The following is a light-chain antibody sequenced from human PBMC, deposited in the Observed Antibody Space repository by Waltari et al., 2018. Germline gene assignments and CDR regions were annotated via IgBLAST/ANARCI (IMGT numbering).Light chain of an antibody. CDR1: QSVSSSY. CDR2: DAS. J-gene: IGKJ2*01. Sequence: EIVLTQSPGTLSLSPGERATLSCRASQSVSSSYLAWYQQKPGQAPRLLIYDASSRATGIPDRFSGSGSGTDFTLTISRLEPEDFAMYFCQHYVGSPPLYTFGQGPNWRSN. CDR3: QHYVGSPPLYT. V-gene: IGKV3-20*01.